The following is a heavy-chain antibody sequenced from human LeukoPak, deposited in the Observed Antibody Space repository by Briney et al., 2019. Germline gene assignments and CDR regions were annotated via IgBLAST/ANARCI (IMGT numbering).Heavy chain of an antibody. D-gene: IGHD5-24*01. CDR2: IIPIFGTA. J-gene: IGHJ4*02. V-gene: IGHV1-69*13. CDR1: GYTFTGYY. Sequence: SVKVSCKASGYTFTGYYIHWVRQAPGQGLEWMGGIIPIFGTANYAQKFQGRVTITADESTSTAYMELSSLGSEDTAVYSCAITSRGGGWLQAGGGFDYWGQGTLVTVSS. CDR3: AITSRGGGWLQAGGGFDY.